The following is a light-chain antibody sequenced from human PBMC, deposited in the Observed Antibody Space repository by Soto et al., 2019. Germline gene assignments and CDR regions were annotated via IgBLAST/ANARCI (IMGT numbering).Light chain of an antibody. Sequence: EIVMTQSPATLSVSPGERATLSCRASQSVSSNLAWYQQKPGQPPRLLIYGASTRATGIPARFSGSGSGTEFTLTISSLQSEDFAVYYCQQYNDFPPITFCQGTRLEI. CDR3: QQYNDFPPIT. CDR1: QSVSSN. CDR2: GAS. V-gene: IGKV3-15*01. J-gene: IGKJ5*01.